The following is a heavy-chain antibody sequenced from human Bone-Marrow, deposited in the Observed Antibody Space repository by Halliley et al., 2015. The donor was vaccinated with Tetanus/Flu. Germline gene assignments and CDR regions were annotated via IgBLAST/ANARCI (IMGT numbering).Heavy chain of an antibody. CDR2: GNKE. V-gene: IGHV3-30*03. CDR3: ARSLWSGYYGDLSDYYGMDV. Sequence: GNKEYYADSGKGRFTISRDNSKSTMYLEMNSLRGEDTAVYYCARSLWSGYYGDLSDYYGMDVWGLGTTVTVSS. J-gene: IGHJ6*02. D-gene: IGHD3-3*01.